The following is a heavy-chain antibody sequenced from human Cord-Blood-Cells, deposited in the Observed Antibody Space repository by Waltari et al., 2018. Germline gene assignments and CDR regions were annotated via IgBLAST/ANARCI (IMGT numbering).Heavy chain of an antibody. V-gene: IGHV4-38-2*02. CDR3: ARGNYMD. CDR2: IYHSGST. CDR1: GYSISSGYS. J-gene: IGHJ6*03. Sequence: QVQLQASGPGLVKPSETLSLTCTFSGYSISSGYSWSWIRQPPGNGMEWIGSIYHSGSTYYNPSLKSRVTISLDTSKNQFSLKLSSVTAADTAVYYCARGNYMD.